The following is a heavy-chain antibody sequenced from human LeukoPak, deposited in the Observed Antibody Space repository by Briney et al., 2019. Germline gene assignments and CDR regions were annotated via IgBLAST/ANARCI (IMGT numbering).Heavy chain of an antibody. CDR3: ARGLIAARPIGY. J-gene: IGHJ4*02. Sequence: SETLSLTCAVYGGSSSGYYWSWIRQPPGKGLEWIGEINHSGSTNYNPSLKSRVTISVDTSKNQFSLELSSVTAADTAVYYCARGLIAARPIGYWGQGTLVTVSS. D-gene: IGHD6-6*01. CDR2: INHSGST. V-gene: IGHV4-34*01. CDR1: GGSSSGYY.